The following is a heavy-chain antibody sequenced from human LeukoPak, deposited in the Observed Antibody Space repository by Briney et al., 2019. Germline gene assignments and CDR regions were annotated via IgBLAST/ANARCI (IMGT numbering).Heavy chain of an antibody. CDR2: IYWDDDK. D-gene: IGHD2-2*01. CDR1: GFSLSSRGVG. Sequence: GPTLTKPTHTLTLTCTFSGFSLSSRGVGVGWIRQPPENGLEWLALIYWDDDKRYSPCLKSSLTITKDTSKNQVVLTLNNMDPVDTATYYCAHRYHLLNDDYWGQGTLVTVSS. J-gene: IGHJ4*02. CDR3: AHRYHLLNDDY. V-gene: IGHV2-5*02.